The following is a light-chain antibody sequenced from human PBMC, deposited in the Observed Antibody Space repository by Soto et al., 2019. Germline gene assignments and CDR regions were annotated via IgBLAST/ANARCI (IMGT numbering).Light chain of an antibody. Sequence: QAVVTQEPSLTVSPGGTVTLTCASSTGAVTSGYNPNWFQQKPGQAPRALICSTSNKHSWTPARFSGSLLGGKAALTLSGVQPEDEAEYYCLLYYGGPWVFGGGTKVTVL. CDR3: LLYYGGPWV. V-gene: IGLV7-43*01. CDR1: TGAVTSGYN. J-gene: IGLJ3*02. CDR2: STS.